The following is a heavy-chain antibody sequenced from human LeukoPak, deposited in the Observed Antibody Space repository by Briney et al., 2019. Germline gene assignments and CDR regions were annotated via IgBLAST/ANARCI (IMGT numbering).Heavy chain of an antibody. CDR3: TRDPHYYHGNPHDF. Sequence: GGSLRLSCAASGFTFSSYAMHWVRQAPGKGLEWLSFIRSKDHGGTTEYAASVKGRFTISRDDSSSIAYLQMNSLIIEDTAVYFCTRDPHYYHGNPHDFWGQGTRVTVSS. V-gene: IGHV3-49*04. D-gene: IGHD4-23*01. CDR1: GFTFSSYA. J-gene: IGHJ4*02. CDR2: IRSKDHGGTT.